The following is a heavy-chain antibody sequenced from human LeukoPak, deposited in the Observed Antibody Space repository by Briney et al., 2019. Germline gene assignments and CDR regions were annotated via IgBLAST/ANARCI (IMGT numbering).Heavy chain of an antibody. CDR3: ARGGDYDDY. D-gene: IGHD4-17*01. CDR2: INSGSTYI. Sequence: GGSLRLSCAASGFTLNDYTINWVRQAPGKGLEWVSSINSGSTYIFYAESVEGRFTLPRDNAKNSLYLQMSSLRAEDTAVYYCARGGDYDDYWGQGTLVTVSS. CDR1: GFTLNDYT. J-gene: IGHJ4*02. V-gene: IGHV3-21*01.